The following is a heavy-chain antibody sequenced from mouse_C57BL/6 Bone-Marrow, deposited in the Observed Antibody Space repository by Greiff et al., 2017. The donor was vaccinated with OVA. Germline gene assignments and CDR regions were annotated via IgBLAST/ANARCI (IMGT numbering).Heavy chain of an antibody. V-gene: IGHV2-2*01. J-gene: IGHJ4*01. D-gene: IGHD2-3*01. Sequence: VKVVESGPGLVQPSQSLSITCTVSGFSLTSYGVHWVRQSPGKGLEWLGVIWSGGSTDYNAAFISRLSISKDNSKSQVFFKMNSLQADDTAIYYCARNGDDGYRAMDYWGQGTSVTVSS. CDR1: GFSLTSYG. CDR2: IWSGGST. CDR3: ARNGDDGYRAMDY.